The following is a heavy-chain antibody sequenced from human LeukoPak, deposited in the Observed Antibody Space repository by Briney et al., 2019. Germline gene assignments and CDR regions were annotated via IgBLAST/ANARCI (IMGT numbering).Heavy chain of an antibody. Sequence: ASVKVSCKASRYTFTSYGISWVRQAPGQGLEWMGWISAYNGNTNYAQKLQGRVTMTTDTSTSTAYMELRSLRSDDTAVYYCARDRTSWGYCSGGSCLFDYWGQGTLVTVSA. CDR2: ISAYNGNT. V-gene: IGHV1-18*04. J-gene: IGHJ4*02. D-gene: IGHD2-15*01. CDR1: RYTFTSYG. CDR3: ARDRTSWGYCSGGSCLFDY.